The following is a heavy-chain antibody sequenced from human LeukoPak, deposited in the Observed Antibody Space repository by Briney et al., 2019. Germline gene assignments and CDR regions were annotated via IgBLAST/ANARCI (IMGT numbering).Heavy chain of an antibody. CDR1: GFTFSSYS. Sequence: GGSLRLSCAASGFTFSSYSMNWVRQAPGKGLEWVSSISSSSSYIYYADSVKGRFTISRDNAKNSLYLQMNSLRAEDTAVYYCARARATYSSSWIYFDYWGQGTLVTVSS. CDR2: ISSSSSYI. D-gene: IGHD6-13*01. V-gene: IGHV3-21*01. CDR3: ARARATYSSSWIYFDY. J-gene: IGHJ4*02.